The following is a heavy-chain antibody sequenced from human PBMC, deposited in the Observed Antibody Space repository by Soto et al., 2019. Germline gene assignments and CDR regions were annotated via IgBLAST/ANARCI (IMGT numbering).Heavy chain of an antibody. CDR2: IYSGETT. Sequence: PGGSLRLSCAASGFNVNSDHMNWVRQTPGKGLEWVASIYSGETTYYADSVRGRFTISSDKSKNTLYFQLSSLRIEDTAVYYCTRDGRGLGRLSLFEYWGQGVLVTVSS. CDR1: GFNVNSDH. V-gene: IGHV3-53*01. CDR3: TRDGRGLGRLSLFEY. J-gene: IGHJ4*02. D-gene: IGHD2-21*02.